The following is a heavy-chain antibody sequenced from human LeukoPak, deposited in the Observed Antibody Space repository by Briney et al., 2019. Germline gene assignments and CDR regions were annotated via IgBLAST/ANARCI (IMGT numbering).Heavy chain of an antibody. CDR1: GFTFSTYA. Sequence: PGGSLRLSCAASGFTFSTYAMSWVRQAPGKGLEWVSTISGSGGRTYFADSVRGRFTISGDNSKNTLYLQMNSLRAEDTAIYYCARASGGDYYFDYWGQGTLVTVSS. V-gene: IGHV3-23*01. CDR2: ISGSGGRT. D-gene: IGHD4-17*01. J-gene: IGHJ4*02. CDR3: ARASGGDYYFDY.